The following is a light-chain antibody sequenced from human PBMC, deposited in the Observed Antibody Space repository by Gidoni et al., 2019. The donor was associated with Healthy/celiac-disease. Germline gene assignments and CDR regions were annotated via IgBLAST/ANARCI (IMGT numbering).Light chain of an antibody. J-gene: IGKJ1*01. CDR3: QKYNSAPWT. V-gene: IGKV1-27*01. CDR2: AAS. Sequence: DIQMTQSPSSLSASVGDRVTITGRASQGISNYLAWYQQKPGKVPKRLIYAASTLQSGVPSRFSGNGSGTDFTLTISSLQPEDVATYYCQKYNSAPWTFGQGTKVEIK. CDR1: QGISNY.